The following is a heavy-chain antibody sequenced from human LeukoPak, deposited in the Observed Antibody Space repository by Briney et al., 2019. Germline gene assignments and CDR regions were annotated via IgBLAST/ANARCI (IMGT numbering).Heavy chain of an antibody. CDR2: TGGIGSIM. CDR3: ARRLPYYGMDV. J-gene: IGHJ6*02. CDR1: GFTFSSYE. V-gene: IGHV3-48*03. Sequence: PGGSLRLSCAASGFTFSSYEIHWVRQAPGKGLEWVSKTGGIGSIMYADSVKGRFTISTDSAKSSVYLQMNSLRAEDTAVYYCARRLPYYGMDVWGQGTTVTVSS.